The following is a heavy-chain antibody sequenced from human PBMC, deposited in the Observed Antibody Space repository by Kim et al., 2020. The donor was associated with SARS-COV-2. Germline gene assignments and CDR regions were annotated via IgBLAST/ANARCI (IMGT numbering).Heavy chain of an antibody. CDR3: ARDLAVKL. Sequence: GGSLRLSCAASGFTFSSYAMHWVRQAPGKGLEWVAVISYDGSNKYYADSVKGRFTISRDNSKNTLYLQMNSLRAEDTAVYYCARDLAVKLGGQGTLVTVSS. CDR2: ISYDGSNK. CDR1: GFTFSSYA. V-gene: IGHV3-30-3*01. J-gene: IGHJ4*02. D-gene: IGHD3-16*01.